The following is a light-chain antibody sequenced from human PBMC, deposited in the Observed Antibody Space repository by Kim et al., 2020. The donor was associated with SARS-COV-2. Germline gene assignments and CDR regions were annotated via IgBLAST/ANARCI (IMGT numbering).Light chain of an antibody. CDR2: DVS. J-gene: IGLJ2*01. V-gene: IGLV2-14*01. CDR1: SRNVGGYNY. CDR3: SSYTTSNTFVV. Sequence: QSALTQPASVSGSPGQSITISCTGTSRNVGGYNYVSWYQQHPGKAPKLMIYDVSKRPSGVSNRFSGSKSGNTASLTISGLQAEDEADYYCSSYTTSNTFVVFGGGTQLTVL.